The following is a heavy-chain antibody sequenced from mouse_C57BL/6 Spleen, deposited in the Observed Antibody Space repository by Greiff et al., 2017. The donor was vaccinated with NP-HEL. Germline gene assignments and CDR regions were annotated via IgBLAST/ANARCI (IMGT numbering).Heavy chain of an antibody. CDR3: AKRAMDY. Sequence: DVMLVESGGGLVKPGGSLKLSCAASGFTFSDYGMHWVRQAPEKGLEWVAYISSGSSTIYYADTVKGRFTISRDNAKNTLFLQMTSLRSEDTAMYYCAKRAMDYWGQGTSVTVSS. J-gene: IGHJ4*01. V-gene: IGHV5-17*01. CDR2: ISSGSSTI. CDR1: GFTFSDYG.